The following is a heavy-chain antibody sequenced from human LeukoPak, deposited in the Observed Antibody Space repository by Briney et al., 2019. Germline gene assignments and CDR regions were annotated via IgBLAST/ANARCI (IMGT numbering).Heavy chain of an antibody. CDR3: ARAPFFYDSRGSHFDY. CDR2: MLNNGSNK. D-gene: IGHD3-22*01. CDR1: GFTLKSYH. J-gene: IGHJ4*02. Sequence: PGGSLRLSCVASGFTLKSYHMHWVRQAPGKGLECVAIMLNNGSNKYNTDSVKGRFTISRDTSKNTLYLQMNNLSAEDTAVYYCARAPFFYDSRGSHFDYWGQGTLVTVSS. V-gene: IGHV3-30*04.